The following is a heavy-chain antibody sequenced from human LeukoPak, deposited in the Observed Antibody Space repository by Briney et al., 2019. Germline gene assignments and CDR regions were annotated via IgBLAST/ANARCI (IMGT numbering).Heavy chain of an antibody. CDR3: ARGGTTWAKIDY. CDR1: GFTFRTYS. CDR2: ISSSGNTI. D-gene: IGHD1-7*01. Sequence: GGSLRLSCAASGFTFRTYSMNWVRPTPRKGLEWVSYISSSGNTIYYADSVKGRFTISRDNAKNSLYLQMNSLRAQDTAVYYCARGGTTWAKIDYWGQGTLVTVSS. J-gene: IGHJ4*02. V-gene: IGHV3-48*04.